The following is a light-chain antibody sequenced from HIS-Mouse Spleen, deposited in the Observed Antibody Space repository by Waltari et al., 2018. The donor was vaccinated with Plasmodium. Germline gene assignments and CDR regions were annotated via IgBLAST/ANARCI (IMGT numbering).Light chain of an antibody. CDR3: SSYTSSSTLV. CDR2: EVR. J-gene: IGLJ2*01. CDR1: SSDVGSYNR. Sequence: QSALTQPPSVSGSPGQSVTISCTGTSSDVGSYNRVSWYQQPPGPAPKLMIYEVRKPPSGVPDRFSGSKSGNTASLTISGLQAEDEADYYCSSYTSSSTLVFGGGTKLTVL. V-gene: IGLV2-18*02.